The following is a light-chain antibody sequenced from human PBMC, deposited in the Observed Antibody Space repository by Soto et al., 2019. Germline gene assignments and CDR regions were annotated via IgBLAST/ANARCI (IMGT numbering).Light chain of an antibody. CDR3: SSYTSSSTLLYV. V-gene: IGLV2-14*01. Sequence: QSALTQPASVSGSPXXXITISCTGTSSDVGGYNYVSWYQQHPGKAPKLMIYDVSNRPSGVSNRFSGSKSGNTASLTISGLQAEDEADYYCSSYTSSSTLLYVFGTGTKLTVL. CDR1: SSDVGGYNY. J-gene: IGLJ1*01. CDR2: DVS.